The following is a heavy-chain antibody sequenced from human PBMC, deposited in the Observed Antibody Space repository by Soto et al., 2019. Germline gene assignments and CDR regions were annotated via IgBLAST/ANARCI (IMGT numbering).Heavy chain of an antibody. D-gene: IGHD3-10*01. CDR3: AKEIWFGESPHYAMDV. CDR2: ISAGGGST. Sequence: GGSLRLSCAASGFTFNSHAMSWVRQGPGKGLEWVSGISAGGGSTYNADSVKGRFTISRDNSKNTLYLQMNSLRAEDTAVYICAKEIWFGESPHYAMDVWGQGTTVTVSS. J-gene: IGHJ6*02. CDR1: GFTFNSHA. V-gene: IGHV3-23*01.